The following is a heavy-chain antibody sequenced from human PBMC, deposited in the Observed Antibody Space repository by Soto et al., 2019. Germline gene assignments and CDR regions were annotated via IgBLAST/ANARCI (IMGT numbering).Heavy chain of an antibody. D-gene: IGHD3-22*01. CDR1: GFTFSSYA. Sequence: EVQLLESGGGLVQPGGSPRLSCAASGFTFSSYAMSWVRQAPGKGLEWVSAISGSGGSTYYADSVKGRFTISRDNTKTTRYLQMNSLRAEDTAVFYCAKGARITMIVVVISGVDWFDPWGQGPLVSVSS. V-gene: IGHV3-23*01. CDR3: AKGARITMIVVVISGVDWFDP. J-gene: IGHJ5*02. CDR2: ISGSGGST.